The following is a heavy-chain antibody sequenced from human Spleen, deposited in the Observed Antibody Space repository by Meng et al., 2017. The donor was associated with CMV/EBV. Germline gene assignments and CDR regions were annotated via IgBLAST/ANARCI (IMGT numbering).Heavy chain of an antibody. CDR3: ARPLDGYSKSYFYYGMDV. D-gene: IGHD5-24*01. Sequence: GESLKISCAAFGFTFRGYWMTWVRQAPGKGLKWVANIKQDGSEKYYVDSVKGRFTISRDNAENSLYLQMNNLRAEDTAVYYCARPLDGYSKSYFYYGMDVWGQGTTVTV. J-gene: IGHJ6*02. CDR2: IKQDGSEK. V-gene: IGHV3-7*01. CDR1: GFTFRGYW.